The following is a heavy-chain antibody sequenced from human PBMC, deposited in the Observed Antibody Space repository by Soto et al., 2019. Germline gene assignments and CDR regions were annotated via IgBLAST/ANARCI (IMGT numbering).Heavy chain of an antibody. CDR2: IAYDGSNA. CDR1: GFTFRNYA. D-gene: IGHD2-15*01. CDR3: ARGDREDILLLVGDRPGEYGIDI. Sequence: QVQLVESGGGVVQPGGSLRLSCAASGFTFRNYAMHWVRQAPGKGLECLAVIAYDGSNAFYRDSVKGRFTISRDNSKNTLYLHMNSLRSEDTGVYYCARGDREDILLLVGDRPGEYGIDIWGQGTTVTVSS. V-gene: IGHV3-30-3*01. J-gene: IGHJ6*02.